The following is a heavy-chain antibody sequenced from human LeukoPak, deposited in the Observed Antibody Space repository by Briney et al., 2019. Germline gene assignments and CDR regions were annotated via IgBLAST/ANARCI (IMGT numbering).Heavy chain of an antibody. V-gene: IGHV3-7*01. J-gene: IGHJ4*02. D-gene: IGHD6-19*01. CDR3: ARGSVADSFDY. CDR1: GFTFSSYW. CDR2: IKQDGSEK. Sequence: GGSLRLSCAASGFTFSSYWMSWVRQAPGKGLEWVANIKQDGSEKYYVDSVKGRFTISRDNAKNTLHLQMNGLRAEDTAVYYCARGSVADSFDYWGQGTLVTVSS.